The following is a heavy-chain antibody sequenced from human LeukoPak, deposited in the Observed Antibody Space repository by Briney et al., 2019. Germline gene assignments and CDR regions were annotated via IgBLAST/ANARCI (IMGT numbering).Heavy chain of an antibody. Sequence: PGGSLRLSCAASGFSFSSFGMHWVRQAPGKGLEWVAFTRDDGSKTKYADSVKGRFTVSRDNPNNMLHLHMSSLRPEDTALYYCAKDRTLETASPNWLDPWGQGTLVTVSS. J-gene: IGHJ5*02. V-gene: IGHV3-30*02. CDR3: AKDRTLETASPNWLDP. CDR2: TRDDGSKT. D-gene: IGHD5-18*01. CDR1: GFSFSSFG.